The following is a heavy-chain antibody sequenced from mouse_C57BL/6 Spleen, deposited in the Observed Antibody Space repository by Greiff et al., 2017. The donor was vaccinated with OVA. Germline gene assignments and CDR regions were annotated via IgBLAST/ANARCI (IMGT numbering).Heavy chain of an antibody. CDR1: GYTFTSYW. J-gene: IGHJ4*01. CDR2: IYPGNSDT. D-gene: IGHD1-1*01. CDR3: TRVNYYYGSSYNYAMDY. Sequence: VQLQQSGTVLARPGASVKMSCKTSGYTFTSYWMHWVKQRPGQGLEWIGAIYPGNSDTSYNQKFKGKAKLTAVTSASTAYMELSSLTNEDSAVYYCTRVNYYYGSSYNYAMDYWGQGTSVTVSS. V-gene: IGHV1-5*01.